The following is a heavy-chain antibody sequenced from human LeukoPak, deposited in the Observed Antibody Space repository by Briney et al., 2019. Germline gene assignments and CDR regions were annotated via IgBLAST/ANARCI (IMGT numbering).Heavy chain of an antibody. CDR2: INHNGST. Sequence: PSETLSLTCAVSGYSISSGYYWGWIRQPPGKGLEWIGEINHNGSTNYNPSLKSRVTISVDTSKNQFSLKLSSVTAADTAVYYCARVIKGYIVVVPAATGRGYFDYWGQGTLVTVSS. V-gene: IGHV4-38-2*01. CDR1: GYSISSGYY. D-gene: IGHD2-2*01. CDR3: ARVIKGYIVVVPAATGRGYFDY. J-gene: IGHJ4*02.